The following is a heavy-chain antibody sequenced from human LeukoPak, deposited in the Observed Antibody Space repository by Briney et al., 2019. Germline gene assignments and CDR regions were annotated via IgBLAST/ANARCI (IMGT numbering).Heavy chain of an antibody. J-gene: IGHJ4*02. D-gene: IGHD5-24*01. CDR1: GFTVSSNY. V-gene: IGHV3-66*01. CDR3: AREGSGYIYNYFDY. Sequence: SGGSLRLSCAASGFTVSSNYMSWVRQAPGKGLEWVSVIYSGGSTYYADSVKGRFTISRDRSKNTVYLQINNLRAEDTAVYYCAREGSGYIYNYFDYWGQGTLVTVSS. CDR2: IYSGGST.